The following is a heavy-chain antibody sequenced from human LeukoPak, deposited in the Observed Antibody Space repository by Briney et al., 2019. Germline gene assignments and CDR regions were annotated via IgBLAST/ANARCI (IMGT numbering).Heavy chain of an antibody. CDR2: ISRSGST. CDR1: ESTLSSYA. CDR3: SKLCGCCGYDLTSAFDI. J-gene: IGHJ3*02. V-gene: IGHV3-23*01. D-gene: IGHD5-12*01. Sequence: GGSLRLSCAASESTLSSYAMSWVRPAPGNGLEWVSTISRSGSTYYGDCVKGRFTISRDNAKNELYLLMDSVRAEDTAIYYCSKLCGCCGYDLTSAFDIWGQGTMVTVSS.